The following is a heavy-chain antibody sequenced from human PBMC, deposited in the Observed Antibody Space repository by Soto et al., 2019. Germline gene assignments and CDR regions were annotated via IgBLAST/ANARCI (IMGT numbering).Heavy chain of an antibody. D-gene: IGHD1-26*01. V-gene: IGHV3-23*01. CDR2: ISGSGGST. J-gene: IGHJ4*02. CDR3: ARRGSGSYYNY. Sequence: EVQLLESGGGLVQPGGSLRLSCAASGFTFSSYAMRWVRQAPGKGLEWVSAISGSGGSTYYADSVKGRFTISRDNSKNTLYLQMNSLRAEDTAVYYCARRGSGSYYNYWGQGTLVTVSS. CDR1: GFTFSSYA.